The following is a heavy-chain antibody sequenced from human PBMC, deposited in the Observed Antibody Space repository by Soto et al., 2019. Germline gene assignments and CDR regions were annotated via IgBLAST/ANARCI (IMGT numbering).Heavy chain of an antibody. CDR3: ARANDFWSGYYTAY. Sequence: ASVKVSCKASGYTFTGYYMHWVRQAPGQGLEWMGWINPNSGGTNYAQKFQGRVTMTRDTSISTAYMELSRLRSDDTAVYYCARANDFWSGYYTAYWGQGTLVTVSS. D-gene: IGHD3-3*01. V-gene: IGHV1-2*02. J-gene: IGHJ4*02. CDR2: INPNSGGT. CDR1: GYTFTGYY.